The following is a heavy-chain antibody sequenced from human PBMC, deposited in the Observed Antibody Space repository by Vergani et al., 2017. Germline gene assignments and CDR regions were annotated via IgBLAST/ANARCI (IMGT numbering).Heavy chain of an antibody. CDR3: ARDGWELRDDCCYMDV. CDR2: INSEGDST. V-gene: IGHV3-74*01. D-gene: IGHD1-26*01. Sequence: VQLVESGGGLVQPGGSLRLSCTASGFTFSNYCMQWVRHAPGKGLMWVSRINSEGDSTSYADSVKGRVTISRDNAKNTLYLQMDRRRDEDTAVYYCARDGWELRDDCCYMDVWGKGTTVTVSS. CDR1: GFTFSNYC. J-gene: IGHJ6*03.